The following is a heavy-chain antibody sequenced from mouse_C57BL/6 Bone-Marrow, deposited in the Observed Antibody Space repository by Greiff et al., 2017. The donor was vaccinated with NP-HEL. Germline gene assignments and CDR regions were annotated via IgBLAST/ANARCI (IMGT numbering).Heavy chain of an antibody. J-gene: IGHJ1*03. CDR1: GFTFSSYA. D-gene: IGHD1-1*01. V-gene: IGHV5-4*03. CDR2: ISDGGSYT. CDR3: ASSFPYYYGSRYFDV. Sequence: EVKLVESGGGLVKPGGSLKLSCAASGFTFSSYAMSWVRQTPEKRLEWVATISDGGSYTYYPDNVKGRFTISRDNAKNNLYLQMSHLKSEDTAMYYCASSFPYYYGSRYFDVWGTGTTVTVSS.